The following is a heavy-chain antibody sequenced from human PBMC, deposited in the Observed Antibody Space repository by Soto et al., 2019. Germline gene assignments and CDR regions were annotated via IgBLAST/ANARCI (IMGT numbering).Heavy chain of an antibody. Sequence: PGESLKISCKGSGYSFTSYWISWVRQMPGKGLEWMGRIDPSDSYTNYSPSFQGHVTISADKSISTAYLQWSSLKASDTAMYYCARSPILGYCSSTSCNSWFDPWGQXTLVTVSS. CDR1: GYSFTSYW. J-gene: IGHJ5*02. D-gene: IGHD2-2*02. CDR2: IDPSDSYT. CDR3: ARSPILGYCSSTSCNSWFDP. V-gene: IGHV5-10-1*01.